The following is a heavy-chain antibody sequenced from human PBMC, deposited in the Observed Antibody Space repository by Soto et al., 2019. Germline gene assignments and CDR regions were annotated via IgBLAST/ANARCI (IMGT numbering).Heavy chain of an antibody. CDR3: ARGSSIVGATEFDY. CDR1: GFTFSSYA. CDR2: ISYDGSNK. J-gene: IGHJ4*02. D-gene: IGHD1-26*01. Sequence: QVQLVESGGGVVQPGRSLRLSCAASGFTFSSYAMHWVRQAPGKGLEWVAVISYDGSNKYYADSVKGRFTISRDNSKNTLYLQMNSLRAEDTAVYYCARGSSIVGATEFDYWGQGTLVTVSS. V-gene: IGHV3-30-3*01.